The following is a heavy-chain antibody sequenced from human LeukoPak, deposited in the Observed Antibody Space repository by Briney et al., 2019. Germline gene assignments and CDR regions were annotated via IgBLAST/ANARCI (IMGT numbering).Heavy chain of an antibody. CDR2: ASTTGAST. D-gene: IGHD4-23*01. Sequence: PGGSLRLSCEASGFTFHTYAMSWVRQAPGKGLEWVSAASTTGASTYYADSVKGRFTISRDNSKNTLSLQMDSLRVEDTALYYCAKDWTTVVTPKGYYFDSWGEGTLVTVSS. CDR3: AKDWTTVVTPKGYYFDS. CDR1: GFTFHTYA. J-gene: IGHJ4*02. V-gene: IGHV3-23*01.